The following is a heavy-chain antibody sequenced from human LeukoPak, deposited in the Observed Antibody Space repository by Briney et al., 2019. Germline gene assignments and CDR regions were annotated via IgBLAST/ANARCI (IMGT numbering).Heavy chain of an antibody. CDR1: GYTFTAYY. D-gene: IGHD1-1*01. Sequence: ASVKVSCKASGYTFTAYYVHWVRQAPGQGLEWMGWINPNRGYTKYAQKFQGRVTMARDTSINTVYMELRRLNSDDTAVYYCARNNWTDFNYYFQYHMDVWGKGTSVTISS. CDR3: ARNNWTDFNYYFQYHMDV. CDR2: INPNRGYT. V-gene: IGHV1-2*02. J-gene: IGHJ6*03.